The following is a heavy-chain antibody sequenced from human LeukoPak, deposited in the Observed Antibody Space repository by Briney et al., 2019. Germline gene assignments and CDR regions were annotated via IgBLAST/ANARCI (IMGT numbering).Heavy chain of an antibody. J-gene: IGHJ6*03. D-gene: IGHD2-21*02. CDR3: ARNGFRTYCGSGCYSDYMDV. V-gene: IGHV4-4*07. Sequence: PSETLSLTCSVSGGSVSRDSWTWIRQPAGKGLEWIGYIYDSGATTYNPSLQSRLTMSVDPSKNQFSLKLTSATAADTAVYYCARNGFRTYCGSGCYSDYMDVWGNGTTVTVAS. CDR2: IYDSGAT. CDR1: GGSVSRDS.